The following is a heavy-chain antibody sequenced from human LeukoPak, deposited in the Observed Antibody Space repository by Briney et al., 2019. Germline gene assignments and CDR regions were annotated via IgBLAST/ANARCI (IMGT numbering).Heavy chain of an antibody. D-gene: IGHD2-21*02. V-gene: IGHV1-3*04. J-gene: IGHJ4*02. Sequence: ASVKVSCKASGYTFTSYAMHWVRQAPGQRLECMGWINTGNGNTKYSRKFQGRVTITRDTSASTAYMDLSSLRSEDTAVYYCARNTETAIPLPYYFDYWGQGTLVTVSS. CDR1: GYTFTSYA. CDR3: ARNTETAIPLPYYFDY. CDR2: INTGNGNT.